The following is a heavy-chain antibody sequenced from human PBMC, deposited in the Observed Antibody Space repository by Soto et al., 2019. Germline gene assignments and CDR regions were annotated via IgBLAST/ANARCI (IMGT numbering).Heavy chain of an antibody. Sequence: PWGSLRLSCTASGFTLNTPWMHWVRQAPGKGLVWVSRIYFDGITTNYADSVKGRLTVSRDNAKNTVYLHVNTLRDEDTAVYYCARGGAMGVDYWGQGTLLTVSS. CDR1: GFTLNTPW. CDR3: ARGGAMGVDY. J-gene: IGHJ4*02. D-gene: IGHD1-26*01. CDR2: IYFDGITT. V-gene: IGHV3-74*01.